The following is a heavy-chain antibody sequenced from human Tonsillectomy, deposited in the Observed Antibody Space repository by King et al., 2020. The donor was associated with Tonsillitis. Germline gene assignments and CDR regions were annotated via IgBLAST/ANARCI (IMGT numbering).Heavy chain of an antibody. D-gene: IGHD1-1*01. Sequence: QLVQSGAEVKKPGASVRVSCEASGYTFTNNNIAWVRQATGQGLEWMGWMNPNSGSTVYAQNFQGRVTMTRSTSISTAYMELNSLRSEDTAVYYCARNWNGFTFWGQGTLVTVSS. J-gene: IGHJ4*02. CDR3: ARNWNGFTF. V-gene: IGHV1-8*02. CDR1: GYTFTNNN. CDR2: MNPNSGST.